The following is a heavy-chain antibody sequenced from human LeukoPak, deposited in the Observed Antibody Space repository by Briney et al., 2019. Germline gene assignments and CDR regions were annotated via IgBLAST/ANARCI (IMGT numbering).Heavy chain of an antibody. CDR3: ARDLGGSYLFQH. V-gene: IGHV5-51*01. D-gene: IGHD1-26*01. CDR2: IYPGDSDT. Sequence: GESLKISCKGSGYSFTSYWIGWVRQMPGKGLDWMGIIYPGDSDTRYSPSFQGQVTISADKSISTAYMELSRLRSDDTAVYYCARDLGGSYLFQHWGQGTLVTVSS. J-gene: IGHJ1*01. CDR1: GYSFTSYW.